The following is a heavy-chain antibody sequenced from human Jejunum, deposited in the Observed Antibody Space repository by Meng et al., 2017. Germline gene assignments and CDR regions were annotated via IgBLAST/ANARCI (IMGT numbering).Heavy chain of an antibody. J-gene: IGHJ4*02. Sequence: QVQLRQWGARLLKPSEPLSLPCAVYGGSFSGHYWTWIRQPPGKGLEWIGEINDSGSTHYNPSLGSRVTISVDTSKSQFSLKLISVTAADTGVYYCVDSKWSANYWGQGTLVTASS. CDR1: GGSFSGHY. CDR3: VDSKWSANY. CDR2: INDSGST. V-gene: IGHV4-34*01. D-gene: IGHD3-3*01.